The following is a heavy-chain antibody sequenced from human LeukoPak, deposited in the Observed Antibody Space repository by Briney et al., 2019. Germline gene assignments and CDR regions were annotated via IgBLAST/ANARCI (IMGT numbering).Heavy chain of an antibody. D-gene: IGHD5-24*01. CDR2: ISAYNGNT. J-gene: IGHJ6*02. CDR3: ARATMEYYYYGMDV. Sequence: ASVKVSCKASGYTFTSYGISWVRQAPGQGLEWLGWISAYNGNTNYAQKLQGRVTMTTDTSTSTAYMELRSLRSDDTAVYYCARATMEYYYYGMDVWGQGTTVTVSS. CDR1: GYTFTSYG. V-gene: IGHV1-18*01.